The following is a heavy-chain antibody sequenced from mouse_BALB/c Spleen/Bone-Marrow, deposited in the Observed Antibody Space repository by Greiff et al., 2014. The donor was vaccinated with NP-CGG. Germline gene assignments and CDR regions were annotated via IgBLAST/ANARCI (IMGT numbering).Heavy chain of an antibody. CDR2: IYPGNVST. V-gene: IGHV1S56*01. CDR3: ARALTGTWFAY. CDR1: GYTFTRYY. D-gene: IGHD4-1*01. J-gene: IGHJ3*01. Sequence: ESXPELVKPGASVKISCKASGYTFTRYYIHWVKQRPGQGLEWIGWIYPGNVSTKYNEKFKDKATLTADKSSSTAYMQLSSLTSEDSAVYFCARALTGTWFAYWGQGTLVTVSA.